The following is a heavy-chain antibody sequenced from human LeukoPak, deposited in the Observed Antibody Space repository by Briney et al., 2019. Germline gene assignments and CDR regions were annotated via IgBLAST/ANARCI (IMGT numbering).Heavy chain of an antibody. CDR3: ARTYSSSSS. V-gene: IGHV3-48*01. CDR1: GFTFSSYS. D-gene: IGHD6-6*01. J-gene: IGHJ6*04. CDR2: ISSSSSTI. Sequence: GGSLRLSCAASGFTFSSYSMNWVRQAPGKGLEWLSYISSSSSTIYYADSVKGRFTISRGNAKNSLYLQMNSLRAEDTAVYYCARTYSSSSSWGKGTTVTVSS.